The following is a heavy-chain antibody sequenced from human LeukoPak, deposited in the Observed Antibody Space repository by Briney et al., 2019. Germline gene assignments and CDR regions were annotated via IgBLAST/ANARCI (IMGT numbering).Heavy chain of an antibody. CDR2: ISSSGSTI. Sequence: QPGGSLRLSCAASGFTFSSYEMNWVRQAPGKGLEWVSYISSSGSTIYYADSVKGRFTISRDNSKNTLYLQMNSLRAEDTAVYYCAKGGATILDYWGQGTLVTVSS. D-gene: IGHD5-12*01. J-gene: IGHJ4*02. CDR1: GFTFSSYE. CDR3: AKGGATILDY. V-gene: IGHV3-48*03.